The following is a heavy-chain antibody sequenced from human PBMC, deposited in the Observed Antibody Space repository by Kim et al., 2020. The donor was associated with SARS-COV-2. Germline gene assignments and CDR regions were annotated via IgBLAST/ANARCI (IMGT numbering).Heavy chain of an antibody. J-gene: IGHJ4*02. Sequence: GGSLRLSCAASGFTFSSYSMNWVRQAPGKGLEWVSSISSSSSYIYYADSVKGRFTISRDNAKNSLYLQMNSLRAEDTAVYYCARDHPWFGELYNYWGQGTLVTVSS. CDR2: ISSSSSYI. CDR1: GFTFSSYS. D-gene: IGHD3-10*01. V-gene: IGHV3-21*01. CDR3: ARDHPWFGELYNY.